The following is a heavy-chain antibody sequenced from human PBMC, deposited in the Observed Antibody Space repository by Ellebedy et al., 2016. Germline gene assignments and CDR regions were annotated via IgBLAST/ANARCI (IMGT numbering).Heavy chain of an antibody. CDR3: ARTNYYDYEDY. CDR2: ISSSGSTI. V-gene: IGHV3-48*03. D-gene: IGHD3-22*01. Sequence: GGSLRLXCVASGFPFSSSWMSWVRQAPGKGLEWVSQISSSGSTIYYADSVKGRFTISRDNARNSLYLQLNSLRAEDTAVYYCARTNYYDYEDYWGQGTLVTVSS. J-gene: IGHJ4*02. CDR1: GFPFSSSW.